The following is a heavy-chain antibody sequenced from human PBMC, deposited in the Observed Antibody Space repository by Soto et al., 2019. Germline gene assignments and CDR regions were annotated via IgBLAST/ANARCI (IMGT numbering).Heavy chain of an antibody. J-gene: IGHJ5*02. D-gene: IGHD3-3*01. CDR2: INPHGGST. Sequence: GASVKVSCKAPGDTFTSYYLNWVRQAPGQGLEWMGVINPHGGSTKYAQKCQGRITMTRDTSRSTVYMELSSLRSDDPAIYYCARSSGGNFGIIIEPSNWFDPRGQGNLVTVSS. CDR3: ARSSGGNFGIIIEPSNWFDP. V-gene: IGHV1-46*01. CDR1: GDTFTSYY.